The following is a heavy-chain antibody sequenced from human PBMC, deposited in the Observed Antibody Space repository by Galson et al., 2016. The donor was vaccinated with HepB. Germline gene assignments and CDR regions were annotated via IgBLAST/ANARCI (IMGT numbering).Heavy chain of an antibody. J-gene: IGHJ3*02. Sequence: SVKVSCKVSGYTLTELSMHWVRQAPGKGLEWMGGFDPEDGETIYAQKFQGRVTMTEDTSTGTAYMELSSLRSEDTAVYYCATESWGYDDAFDIWGQGTMVTVSS. CDR2: FDPEDGET. CDR3: ATESWGYDDAFDI. V-gene: IGHV1-24*01. CDR1: GYTLTELS. D-gene: IGHD3-3*01.